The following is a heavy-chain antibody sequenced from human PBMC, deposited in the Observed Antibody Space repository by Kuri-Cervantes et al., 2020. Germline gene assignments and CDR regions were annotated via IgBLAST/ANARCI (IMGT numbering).Heavy chain of an antibody. CDR3: AKSNSHSSSWYPSWFDP. Sequence: GGSLRLSCAASVFTFSSYAMSWVRQAPGKGLEWVSAISGSGGSTYYADSVKGRFTVSRDNSKNTLYLQMNSLRAEDTGVYYCAKSNSHSSSWYPSWFDPWGQGTLVTVSS. J-gene: IGHJ5*02. CDR2: ISGSGGST. CDR1: VFTFSSYA. V-gene: IGHV3-23*01. D-gene: IGHD6-13*01.